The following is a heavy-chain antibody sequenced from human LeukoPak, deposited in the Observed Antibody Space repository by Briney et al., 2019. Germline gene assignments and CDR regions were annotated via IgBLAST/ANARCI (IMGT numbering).Heavy chain of an antibody. CDR2: IYWDDDK. Sequence: SGPTLANPTQTLTLTCTFSGFSLSTSGVGVGWIRQPPGKALEWLALIYWDDDKRYSPSLKSRLTITKDTSKNQVVLTMTNMDPVDTATYYCAHRQGYYDSSDPFDYWGQGTLVTVSS. V-gene: IGHV2-5*02. J-gene: IGHJ4*02. D-gene: IGHD3-22*01. CDR1: GFSLSTSGVG. CDR3: AHRQGYYDSSDPFDY.